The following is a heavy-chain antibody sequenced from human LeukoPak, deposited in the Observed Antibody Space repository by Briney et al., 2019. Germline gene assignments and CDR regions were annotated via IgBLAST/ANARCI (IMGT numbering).Heavy chain of an antibody. CDR3: ATEGSSPSYYYGMDV. Sequence: GESLKISCKASVFSFTNYWIAWVRQKPGEGLEWMGNIYPGDSDTRYNPSFQGQVTISADTSIKTAYLQWSSLKASDTAIYYCATEGSSPSYYYGMDVWGQGTTVTVSS. J-gene: IGHJ6*02. CDR2: IYPGDSDT. CDR1: VFSFTNYW. V-gene: IGHV5-51*01. D-gene: IGHD1-26*01.